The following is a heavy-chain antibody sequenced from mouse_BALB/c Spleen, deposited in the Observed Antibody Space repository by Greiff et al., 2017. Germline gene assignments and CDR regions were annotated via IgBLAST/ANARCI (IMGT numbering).Heavy chain of an antibody. CDR3: ARPHYYGSSLAY. CDR1: GFTFSSFG. V-gene: IGHV5-17*02. J-gene: IGHJ3*01. D-gene: IGHD1-2*01. Sequence: DVQLVESGGGLVQPGGSRKLSCAASGFTFSSFGMHWVRQAPEKGLEWVAYISSGSSTIYYADTVKGRFTISRDNPKNTLFLQMTSLRSEDTAMYYCARPHYYGSSLAYWGQGTLVTVSA. CDR2: ISSGSSTI.